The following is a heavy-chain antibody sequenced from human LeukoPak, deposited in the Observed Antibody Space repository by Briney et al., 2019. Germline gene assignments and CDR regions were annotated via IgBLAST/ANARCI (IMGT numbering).Heavy chain of an antibody. Sequence: SETLSLTCAVSGYSISSGYYWGCIRPPPGKGLEWIGSIYHSGSTYYNPSLKSRVTISVDTSKNQFSLKLSSVTAADTAVYYCARPSIVGATYRGAFDIWGQGTMVTVS. J-gene: IGHJ3*02. CDR1: GYSISSGYY. V-gene: IGHV4-38-2*01. D-gene: IGHD1-26*01. CDR2: IYHSGST. CDR3: ARPSIVGATYRGAFDI.